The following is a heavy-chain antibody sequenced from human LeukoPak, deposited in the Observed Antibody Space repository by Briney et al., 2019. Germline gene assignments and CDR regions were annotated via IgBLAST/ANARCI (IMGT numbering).Heavy chain of an antibody. CDR1: GYTFTSYD. Sequence: ASVKVSCKASGYTFTSYDINWVRQATGQGLEWMGWMNPNSGNTGYAQKFQGRVTMTRNTSISTAYMELSSLRSEDTAVYYCARDSEYTIFGVVIRNGMDVWGQGATVTVSS. CDR3: ARDSEYTIFGVVIRNGMDV. J-gene: IGHJ6*02. CDR2: MNPNSGNT. V-gene: IGHV1-8*01. D-gene: IGHD3-3*01.